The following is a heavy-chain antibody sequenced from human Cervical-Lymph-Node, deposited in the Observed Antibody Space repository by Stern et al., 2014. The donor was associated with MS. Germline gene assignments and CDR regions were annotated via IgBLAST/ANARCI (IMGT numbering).Heavy chain of an antibody. V-gene: IGHV7-4-1*02. Sequence: QVQLLQPGSELRKPGASVKVSCKASGYPFTSEAMNWVRQAPGQDFEWMGWINTDTGNPTYAQGFAGRFVFSLDASVSTAYLQIRDLKAEDTAVYYCTRGPMASFDFWGQGTLVTVSS. CDR1: GYPFTSEA. D-gene: IGHD5-24*01. CDR3: TRGPMASFDF. J-gene: IGHJ4*02. CDR2: INTDTGNP.